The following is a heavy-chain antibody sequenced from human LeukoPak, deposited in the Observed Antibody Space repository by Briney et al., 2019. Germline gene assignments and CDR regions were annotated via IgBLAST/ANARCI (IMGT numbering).Heavy chain of an antibody. V-gene: IGHV1-2*02. CDR1: GYTFTGYY. Sequence: ASVKVSCKASGYTFTGYYMHWVRHAPGQGLEWMGWINPNSGGTNYAQKFQGRVTMTRDTSISTAYMELSRLRSDDAAVYYCARGMVGATNTDYWGQGILVTVSS. D-gene: IGHD1-26*01. J-gene: IGHJ4*02. CDR3: ARGMVGATNTDY. CDR2: INPNSGGT.